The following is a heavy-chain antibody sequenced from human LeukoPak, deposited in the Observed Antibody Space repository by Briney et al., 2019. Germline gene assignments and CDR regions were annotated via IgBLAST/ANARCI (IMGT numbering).Heavy chain of an antibody. Sequence: QSGGSLRLSCAASGFTFSSYSMNWVRQAPGKGLEWVSYISSSSSTIYYADSVKGRFTISRDNAKNSLYLQMNSLRAEDTAVYYCAKGSIAAAGIFPRRAEYFQHWGQGTLVTVSS. CDR2: ISSSSSTI. CDR3: AKGSIAAAGIFPRRAEYFQH. CDR1: GFTFSSYS. V-gene: IGHV3-48*04. J-gene: IGHJ1*01. D-gene: IGHD6-13*01.